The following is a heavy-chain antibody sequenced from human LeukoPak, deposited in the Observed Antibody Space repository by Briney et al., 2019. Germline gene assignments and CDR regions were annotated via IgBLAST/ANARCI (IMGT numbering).Heavy chain of an antibody. CDR1: GFTFSSYS. CDR2: ISSSSSYI. D-gene: IGHD6-19*01. CDR3: ASASVAGFYYMDV. Sequence: PGGSLRLSCAASGFTFSSYSMNWVSQAPGKGLEWVSSISSSSSYIYYADSVKGRFTISRDNAKNSLYLQMNSLRAEDTAVYYCASASVAGFYYMDVWGKGTTVTVSS. V-gene: IGHV3-21*01. J-gene: IGHJ6*03.